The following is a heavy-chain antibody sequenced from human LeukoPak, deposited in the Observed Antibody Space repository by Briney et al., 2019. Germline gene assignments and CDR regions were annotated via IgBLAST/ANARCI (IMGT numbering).Heavy chain of an antibody. CDR2: IWYDGTNK. CDR3: ARGGYGDYNNWFDP. CDR1: GFTFSSFA. Sequence: GGSLRLSCATSGFTFSSFAMHCVRQAPGKGLEWVAVIWYDGTNKFYANSVKGRFAISRDNSKNMLYLQMNSLSAEDTAVYYCARGGYGDYNNWFDPWGQGTLVTVSS. D-gene: IGHD4-17*01. J-gene: IGHJ5*02. V-gene: IGHV3-33*01.